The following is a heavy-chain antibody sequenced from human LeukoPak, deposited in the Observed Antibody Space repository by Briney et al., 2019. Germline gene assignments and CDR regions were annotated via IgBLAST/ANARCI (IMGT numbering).Heavy chain of an antibody. D-gene: IGHD3-22*01. CDR3: ARHGGTMIVVVIDFDY. V-gene: IGHV4-39*01. CDR1: GGSISSSSYY. CDR2: IYYSGST. J-gene: IGHJ4*02. Sequence: SETLSLTCTVSGGSISSSSYYWGWIRQPPGKGLGWIGSIYYSGSTHYNPSLKSRVTISVDTSKNQFSLKLSSVTAADTAVYYCARHGGTMIVVVIDFDYWGQGTLVTVSS.